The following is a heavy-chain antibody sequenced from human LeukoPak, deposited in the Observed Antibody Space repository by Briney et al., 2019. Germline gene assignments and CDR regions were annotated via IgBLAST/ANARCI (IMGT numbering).Heavy chain of an antibody. V-gene: IGHV3-7*01. CDR2: IKQDGSEE. CDR1: GFTFRSHR. CDR3: ARDEVTY. Sequence: GGSLRLSCAASGFTFRSHRMSWVRQTPGKGLEWVAHIKQDGSEEYYVDSVTGRFTISRDNAKNSLYLQMNSLRADDTAVYYCARDEVTYWGQGTLVTVSS. J-gene: IGHJ4*02.